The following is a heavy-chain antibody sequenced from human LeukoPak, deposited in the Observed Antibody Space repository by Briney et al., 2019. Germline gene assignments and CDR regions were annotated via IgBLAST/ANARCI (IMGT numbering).Heavy chain of an antibody. D-gene: IGHD3-10*01. J-gene: IGHJ5*02. V-gene: IGHV1-2*02. Sequence: ASVRVSCKASGYTFTGYYMHWVRQAPGQGLEWMGWINPNNGGTNYAQKFQGRVTTTRDTSISTAYMELSRLRSDDTAVYYCARGVTMVRGVLGNWFDPWGQGTLVTVSS. CDR1: GYTFTGYY. CDR2: INPNNGGT. CDR3: ARGVTMVRGVLGNWFDP.